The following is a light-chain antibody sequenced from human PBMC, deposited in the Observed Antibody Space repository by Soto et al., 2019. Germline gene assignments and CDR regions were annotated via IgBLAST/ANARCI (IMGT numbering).Light chain of an antibody. Sequence: EIAWTQSPGPLSLSPGEITTLSCRASQSVSSNFLDWYQQKPGQAPRLLIYGASIRATGIPDRFSGSGSGTDFTLTISRLEPEDFAVYYCQQYETSPRTFGQGTKVEI. CDR1: QSVSSNF. CDR3: QQYETSPRT. V-gene: IGKV3-20*01. CDR2: GAS. J-gene: IGKJ1*01.